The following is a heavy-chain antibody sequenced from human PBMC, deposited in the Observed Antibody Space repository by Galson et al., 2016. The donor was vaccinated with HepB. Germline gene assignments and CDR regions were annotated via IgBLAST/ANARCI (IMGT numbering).Heavy chain of an antibody. CDR3: ARTRDDYGACYPTVYFQH. CDR2: ISNSGAAI. V-gene: IGHV3-48*03. CDR1: GFTFSFYE. D-gene: IGHD2-2*01. Sequence: LRLSCAASGFTFSFYEMNWVRQAPGKGPEWVSYISNSGAAIYYADPVKGRFPISRDNAKSSLFLHMDSLRVEDTAVYYCARTRDDYGACYPTVYFQHWGQGTLVSVSS. J-gene: IGHJ1*01.